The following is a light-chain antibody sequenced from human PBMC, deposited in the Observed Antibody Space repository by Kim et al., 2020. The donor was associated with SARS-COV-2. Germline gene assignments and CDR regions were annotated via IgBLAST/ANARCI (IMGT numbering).Light chain of an antibody. Sequence: EIVLTQSPGTLSLSPGERATLSCRASQSVSANFLAWYQQRPGQAPRLLIYGASRRATGIPDRFSGGGSGTDFTLTISRLEPEDFAVYYCQQYVTSPLTFGGGTKVDIK. V-gene: IGKV3-20*01. CDR2: GAS. J-gene: IGKJ4*01. CDR3: QQYVTSPLT. CDR1: QSVSANF.